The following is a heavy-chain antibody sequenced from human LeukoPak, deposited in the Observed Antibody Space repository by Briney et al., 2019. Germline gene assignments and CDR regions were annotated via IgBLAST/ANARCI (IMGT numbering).Heavy chain of an antibody. CDR3: ARQWYYGSGSYYTSYGMDV. V-gene: IGHV5-51*01. CDR1: GYRFTSYW. D-gene: IGHD3-10*01. Sequence: GESLKISCKGSGYRFTSYWIGWVRQMPGKGLEWMGIIYPGDSDTRYSPSFQGQVTISADKSISTAYLQWSSLKASDTAMYYCARQWYYGSGSYYTSYGMDVWGQGTTVTVSS. CDR2: IYPGDSDT. J-gene: IGHJ6*02.